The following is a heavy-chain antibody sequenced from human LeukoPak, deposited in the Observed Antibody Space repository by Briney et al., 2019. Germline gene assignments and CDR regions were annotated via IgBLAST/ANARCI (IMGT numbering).Heavy chain of an antibody. J-gene: IGHJ5*02. Sequence: SETLSLTCTVSGGSISSGSYYWSWIRQPAGKGLEWIGRIDTSGSTNYNPSLKSRVTISVDTSKNQFSLKLSSVTAADTAVYYCARVKGKQENWFDPWGQGTLVTVSS. V-gene: IGHV4-61*02. CDR1: GGSISSGSYY. CDR3: ARVKGKQENWFDP. CDR2: IDTSGST.